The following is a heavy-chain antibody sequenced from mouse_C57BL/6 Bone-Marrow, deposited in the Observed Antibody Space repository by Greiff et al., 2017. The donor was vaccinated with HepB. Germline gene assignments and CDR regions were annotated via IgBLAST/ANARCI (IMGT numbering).Heavy chain of an antibody. Sequence: EVHLVESGPELVKPGASVKMSCKASGYTFTDYNMHWVKQSHGKSLEWIGYINPNNGGTSYNQKFKGKATLTVNKSSSTAYMELRSLTSEDSAVYYCARLLLRSYYFDYWGQGTTLTVSS. CDR2: INPNNGGT. D-gene: IGHD1-1*01. J-gene: IGHJ2*01. V-gene: IGHV1-22*01. CDR3: ARLLLRSYYFDY. CDR1: GYTFTDYN.